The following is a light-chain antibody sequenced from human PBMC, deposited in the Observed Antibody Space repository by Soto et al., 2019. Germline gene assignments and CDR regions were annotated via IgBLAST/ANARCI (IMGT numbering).Light chain of an antibody. Sequence: QSALTQPASVSGSPGQSITISCTGTSSDVGGYNYVSWYQQHPGKAPKLMIYEVSNRPSGVSNRFSGSKSGNTAALTISGLQAEDEADYYCCSYTSITTFHVFGTGTKVTVL. CDR1: SSDVGGYNY. CDR3: CSYTSITTFHV. CDR2: EVS. J-gene: IGLJ1*01. V-gene: IGLV2-14*01.